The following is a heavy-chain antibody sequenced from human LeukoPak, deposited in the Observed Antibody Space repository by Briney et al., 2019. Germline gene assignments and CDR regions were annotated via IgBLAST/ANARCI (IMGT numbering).Heavy chain of an antibody. CDR3: ARDYSRETILYYYYYMDV. CDR1: GFTFNTYA. CDR2: ISYDEGSK. V-gene: IGHV3-30-3*01. Sequence: GGSLRLSCAASGFTFNTYAMHWVRQAPGKGLEWVAVISYDEGSKYYADSVKGRFTISRDNAKNSLYLQMNSLRAEDTAVYYCARDYSRETILYYYYYMDVWGKGTTVTVSS. D-gene: IGHD2-21*01. J-gene: IGHJ6*03.